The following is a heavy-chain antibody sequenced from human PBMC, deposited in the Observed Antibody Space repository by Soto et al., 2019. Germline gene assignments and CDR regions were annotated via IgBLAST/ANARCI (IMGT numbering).Heavy chain of an antibody. J-gene: IGHJ4*02. CDR3: ARGGDTAMVSWIDY. CDR1: GGSVSSGSYY. D-gene: IGHD5-18*01. CDR2: IYFSGST. Sequence: QVQLQESGPGLVKPSETLSLTCTVSGGSVSSGSYYWSWIRQPPGKGPEWIAYIYFSGSTNYNPPPESRVTISVDTSKNQFSLKLSSVTAADTAVYYCARGGDTAMVSWIDYWGQGTLVTVSS. V-gene: IGHV4-61*01.